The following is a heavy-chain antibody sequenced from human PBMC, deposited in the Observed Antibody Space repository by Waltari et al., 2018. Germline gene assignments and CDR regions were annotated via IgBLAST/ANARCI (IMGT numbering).Heavy chain of an antibody. D-gene: IGHD2-15*01. CDR1: GFTFSSYS. V-gene: IGHV3-48*04. Sequence: EVQLVESGGGLVQPGGSLRLSCAASGFTFSSYSMNWVRQAPGKGREWVSYISSSSSTIYYADSVKGRFTISRDNAKNSLYLQMNSLRAEDTAVYYCARDSTYCSGGSCYSVTHDYWGQGTLVTVSS. CDR2: ISSSSSTI. CDR3: ARDSTYCSGGSCYSVTHDY. J-gene: IGHJ4*02.